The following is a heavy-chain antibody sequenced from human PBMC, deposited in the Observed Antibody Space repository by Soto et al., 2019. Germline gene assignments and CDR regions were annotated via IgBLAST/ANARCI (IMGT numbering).Heavy chain of an antibody. J-gene: IGHJ4*02. CDR2: ISGTGGTT. CDR1: GFTFVSYS. D-gene: IGHD1-26*01. Sequence: EVRLLESGGGLVKPGGSLRLSCTASGFTFVSYSMSWVRQAPGTGLEWVPSISGTGGTTSYADSVRGRFIISRDTSPNTLNLQMNSLTADDTAVYYCARGRGSWEVPDYWGQGTPGTVSS. V-gene: IGHV3-23*01. CDR3: ARGRGSWEVPDY.